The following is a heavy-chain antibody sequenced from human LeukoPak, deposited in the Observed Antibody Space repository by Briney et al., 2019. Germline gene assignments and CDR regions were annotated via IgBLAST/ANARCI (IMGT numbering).Heavy chain of an antibody. D-gene: IGHD1-26*01. Sequence: GGSLRLSCAASGFTFSGSAMHWVRQASGKGLEWVGRIRSKANSYATAYAASVKGRFTISRDDSKNTAYLQMNSLKTEDTAVYYCTFRSHSANQPTKSPTIDYWGQGTLVTVSS. V-gene: IGHV3-73*01. J-gene: IGHJ4*02. CDR1: GFTFSGSA. CDR3: TFRSHSANQPTKSPTIDY. CDR2: IRSKANSYAT.